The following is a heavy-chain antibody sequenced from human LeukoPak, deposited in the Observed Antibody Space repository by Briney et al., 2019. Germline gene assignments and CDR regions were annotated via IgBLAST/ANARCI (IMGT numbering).Heavy chain of an antibody. CDR2: IGTAGDT. CDR1: GFTFSSYD. V-gene: IGHV3-13*01. D-gene: IGHD1-7*01. CDR3: ARGTTPHDAFDI. J-gene: IGHJ3*02. Sequence: GGSLRLSCAASGFTFSSYDMHWVRQATGKGLEWVSAIGTAGDTYYPGSVKGRFTISRENAKNSLYLQMNSLRAGDTAVYYCARGTTPHDAFDIWGQGTMVTVSS.